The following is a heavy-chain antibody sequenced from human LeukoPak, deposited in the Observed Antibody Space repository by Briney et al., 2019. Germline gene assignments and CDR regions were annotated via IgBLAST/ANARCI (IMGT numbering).Heavy chain of an antibody. CDR1: GGTFSSYA. CDR2: IIPILGIA. Sequence: SVKVSFKASGGTFSSYAISWVRQAPGQGLEWMGRIIPILGIANYAQKFQGRVTITADKSTSTAYMELSSLRSEDTAVYYCMYYYDSSPLAPFDYWGQGTLVTVSS. V-gene: IGHV1-69*04. D-gene: IGHD3-22*01. J-gene: IGHJ4*02. CDR3: MYYYDSSPLAPFDY.